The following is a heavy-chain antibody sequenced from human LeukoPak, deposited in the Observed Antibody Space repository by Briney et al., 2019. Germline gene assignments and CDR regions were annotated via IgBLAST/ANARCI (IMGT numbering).Heavy chain of an antibody. CDR2: ISSSGSTI. V-gene: IGHV3-11*04. D-gene: IGHD2-21*02. CDR3: AKDRRSGLVVTAVSLDY. Sequence: PGGSLRLSCAASGFTFSDYYMSWIRQAPGKGLEWVSYISSSGSTIYYADSVKGRFTISRDNAKNSLYLQMNSLRAEDTAVYYCAKDRRSGLVVTAVSLDYWGQGTLVTVSS. J-gene: IGHJ4*02. CDR1: GFTFSDYY.